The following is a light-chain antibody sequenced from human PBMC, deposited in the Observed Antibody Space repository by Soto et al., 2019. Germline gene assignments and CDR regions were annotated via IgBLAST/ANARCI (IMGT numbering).Light chain of an antibody. CDR2: AAS. CDR1: ESISRH. V-gene: IGKV1-39*01. CDR3: QQSYSTPSIT. Sequence: DIQMTQSPSSLSAFVGDRVTITCRASESISRHVNWYQQKPGKAPKLLIYAASSLQNGVPSRFSGGGSGTDFTLTISNLQPADFATYYCQQSYSTPSITFGQGTRLES. J-gene: IGKJ5*01.